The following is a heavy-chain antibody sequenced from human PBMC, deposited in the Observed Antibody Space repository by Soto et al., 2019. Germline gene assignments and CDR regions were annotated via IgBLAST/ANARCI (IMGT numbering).Heavy chain of an antibody. D-gene: IGHD2-8*01. V-gene: IGHV1-2*04. CDR1: GYSFTDYH. J-gene: IGHJ6*02. CDR3: ARGHSTDCSNGVCSFFYNHEMDV. Sequence: ASVKVSCKASGYSFTDYHIHWVRQAPGQGLEWLGRINPKSGGTSTAQKFQGWVTMTRDRSISTVCMELTRLRPDDTAVYFCARGHSTDCSNGVCSFFYNHEMDVWGQGTTVTVSS. CDR2: INPKSGGT.